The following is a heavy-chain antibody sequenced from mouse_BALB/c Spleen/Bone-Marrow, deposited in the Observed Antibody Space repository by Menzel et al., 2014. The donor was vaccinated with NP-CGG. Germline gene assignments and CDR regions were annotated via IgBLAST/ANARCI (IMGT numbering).Heavy chain of an antibody. D-gene: IGHD2-1*01. V-gene: IGHV1-9*01. Sequence: QVHVKQSGAELMKPGASVKISCKATGYTFSGYWIEWVKQRPGHGLEWIGEILPGSASNKYNEKFKGKVTFIADTSSHTACLQLSSLTSEDSAVYYCARRYGKGWYFDAWGAGTTVTVSS. CDR1: GYTFSGYW. CDR3: ARRYGKGWYFDA. J-gene: IGHJ1*01. CDR2: ILPGSASN.